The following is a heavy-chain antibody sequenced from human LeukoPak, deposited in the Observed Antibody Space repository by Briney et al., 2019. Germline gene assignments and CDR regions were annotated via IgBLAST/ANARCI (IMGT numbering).Heavy chain of an antibody. CDR2: VIPMFDTV. J-gene: IGHJ4*02. Sequence: SVKVSCKASGTFSTHALSWVRQAPGQGLEWMGRVIPMFDTVIYAQKFQDRVTITTDKSTSTAYMELSSLRSEDTAVYYCARDSKTLTTVPGHFDYWGQGTLVSVSP. CDR3: ARDSKTLTTVPGHFDY. CDR1: GTFSTHA. V-gene: IGHV1-69*05. D-gene: IGHD4-17*01.